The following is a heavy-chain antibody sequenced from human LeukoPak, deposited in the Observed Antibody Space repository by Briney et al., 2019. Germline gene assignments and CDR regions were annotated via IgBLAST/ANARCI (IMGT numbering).Heavy chain of an antibody. CDR1: GFTLSSYA. Sequence: GGSLRLSRAASGFTLSSYAMSWVRQAPGKGLEWVSAISGSGGSTYYAHSVKGRFTISRDNSKNTLYLQMNSLRAEDTAVYYCAYSSSWFRGHAFDIWGQGTMVSVSS. CDR3: AYSSSWFRGHAFDI. D-gene: IGHD6-13*01. J-gene: IGHJ3*02. V-gene: IGHV3-23*01. CDR2: ISGSGGST.